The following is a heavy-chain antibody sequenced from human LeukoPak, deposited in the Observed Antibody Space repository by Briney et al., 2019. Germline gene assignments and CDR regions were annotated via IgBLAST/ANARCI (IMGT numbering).Heavy chain of an antibody. J-gene: IGHJ5*02. Sequence: HPSGTLSLTCAVSGGSISSSNWWSWVRQPPGKGLEWIGEIYHSGSTNYNPSLKSRVTISVDKSKNQFSLKLSSVTAADTAVYYCARRLLWPGELPHRDVNWFDPWGQGTLVTVSS. CDR1: GGSISSSNW. V-gene: IGHV4-4*02. CDR2: IYHSGST. D-gene: IGHD3-10*01. CDR3: ARRLLWPGELPHRDVNWFDP.